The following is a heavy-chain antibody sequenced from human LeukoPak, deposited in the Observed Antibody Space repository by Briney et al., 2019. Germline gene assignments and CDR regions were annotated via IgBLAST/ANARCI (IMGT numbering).Heavy chain of an antibody. D-gene: IGHD6-13*01. CDR1: GFTFSSYW. CDR2: INSDGSST. CDR3: ARVPGSSSWFDY. V-gene: IGHV3-74*01. Sequence: PGGSLRLSCAASGFTFSSYWMHWVRQAPGKGLVWVSRINSDGSSTSYADSAKGRFTISRDNAKNTLYLQMNSLRAEDTAVYYCARVPGSSSWFDYWGQGTLVTVSS. J-gene: IGHJ4*02.